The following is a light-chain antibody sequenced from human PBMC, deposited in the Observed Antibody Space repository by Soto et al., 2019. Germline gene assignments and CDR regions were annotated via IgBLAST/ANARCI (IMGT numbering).Light chain of an antibody. V-gene: IGLV2-14*01. CDR2: EVS. CDR1: SSDVGGYKY. J-gene: IGLJ1*01. Sequence: QSALTQPASVSGSPGQSITISCTGTSSDVGGYKYVSWYQHYPGKAPKLMIYEVSYRPSGVSNRFSGSKSGHTASLTISGFQAEDEADYFCSSYTTNSSLYVFGTGTKLTVL. CDR3: SSYTTNSSLYV.